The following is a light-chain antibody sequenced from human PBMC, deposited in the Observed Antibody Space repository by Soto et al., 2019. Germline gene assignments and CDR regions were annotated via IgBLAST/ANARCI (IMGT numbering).Light chain of an antibody. CDR1: GSDVGAYNL. CDR2: GVN. J-gene: IGLJ1*01. CDR3: CSYAGTVAYV. V-gene: IGLV2-23*02. Sequence: QSALTQPASVSGSPGQSITISCAGTGSDVGAYNLVSWYQQHPGKAPKLIICGVNTRPSGISNRFPGSKSGDTASLTISGLQAEDEADYFCCSYAGTVAYVFGTGTKVTVL.